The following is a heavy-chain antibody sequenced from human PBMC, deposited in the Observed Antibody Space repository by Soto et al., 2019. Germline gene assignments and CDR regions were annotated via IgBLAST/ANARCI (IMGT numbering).Heavy chain of an antibody. CDR3: ARHFWFCINGVCYTQIYYYYGMDV. D-gene: IGHD2-8*01. Sequence: SETLSLTCTVSGGSISSSSYYWGWIRQPPGKGLEWIGSIYYSGSTYYKPSLKSRVTISVDTSKKQFSLKLSTVTAADTAVYYCARHFWFCINGVCYTQIYYYYGMDVWGQGTTVTVSS. CDR2: IYYSGST. J-gene: IGHJ6*02. CDR1: GGSISSSSYY. V-gene: IGHV4-39*01.